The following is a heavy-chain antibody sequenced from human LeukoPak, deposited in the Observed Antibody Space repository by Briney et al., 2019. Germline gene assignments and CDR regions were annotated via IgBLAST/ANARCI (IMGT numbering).Heavy chain of an antibody. Sequence: GGSLRLSCAASGFTFSSYSMNWVRQAPGKGLEWVSYISSSSSTIYYADSVKGRFTISRDNAKNSLYLQMNSLRAEDTAVYYCAKEGITMVRGAADAFDIWGQGTMVTVSS. CDR3: AKEGITMVRGAADAFDI. J-gene: IGHJ3*02. D-gene: IGHD3-10*01. CDR1: GFTFSSYS. V-gene: IGHV3-48*01. CDR2: ISSSSSTI.